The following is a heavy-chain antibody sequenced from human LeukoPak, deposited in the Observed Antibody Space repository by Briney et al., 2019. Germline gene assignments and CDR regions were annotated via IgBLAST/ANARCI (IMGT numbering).Heavy chain of an antibody. D-gene: IGHD2-8*01. CDR1: GGSISSSNW. Sequence: SGALSLTCAVSGGSISSSNWWSWVRQPPGKGLEWIGEIYHSGSTNYNPSLKSRVTISVDKSKNQFSLNLSSVTAADTAVYYCARGRETPGVYYYYYYMDVWGKGTTVTVSS. V-gene: IGHV4-4*02. CDR3: ARGRETPGVYYYYYYMDV. J-gene: IGHJ6*03. CDR2: IYHSGST.